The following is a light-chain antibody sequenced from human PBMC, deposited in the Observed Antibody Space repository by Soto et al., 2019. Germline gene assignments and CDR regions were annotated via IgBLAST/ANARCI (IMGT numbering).Light chain of an antibody. CDR3: SSYAGSNKLV. Sequence: QSAPTQPPSASGSPGQSVTISCTGTSSDVGGYNYVSWYQQHPGKAPKLMIYEVSKRPSGVPDRFSGSKSGNTASLTVSGLQAEDEADYYCSSYAGSNKLVFGGGTKVTVL. J-gene: IGLJ2*01. V-gene: IGLV2-8*01. CDR1: SSDVGGYNY. CDR2: EVS.